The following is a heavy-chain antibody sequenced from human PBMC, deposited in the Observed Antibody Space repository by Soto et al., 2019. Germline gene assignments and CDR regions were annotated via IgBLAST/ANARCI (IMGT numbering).Heavy chain of an antibody. J-gene: IGHJ4*02. Sequence: EVQLVESGGGLVQPGGSLRLSCAASGFTFSNYWMSWVRNAPGKVLAWVADIKEDGSATYFVDSLKGRFTISRDNTKNSLYLQMNSLRAEDTAVYYCARDAPIYSSGDTYYWGFDFWGQGTLVTVSS. V-gene: IGHV3-7*01. CDR3: ARDAPIYSSGDTYYWGFDF. CDR2: IKEDGSAT. CDR1: GFTFSNYW. D-gene: IGHD2-15*01.